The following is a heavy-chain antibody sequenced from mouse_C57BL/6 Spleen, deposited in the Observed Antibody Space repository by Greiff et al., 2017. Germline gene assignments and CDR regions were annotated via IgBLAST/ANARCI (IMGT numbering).Heavy chain of an antibody. V-gene: IGHV3-6*01. CDR3: ARDVGSLVYDGYYVGYAMDY. J-gene: IGHJ4*01. CDR2: ISYDGSN. Sequence: ESGPGLVKPSQSLSLTCSVTGYSITSGYYWNWIRQFPGNKLEWMGYISYDGSNNYNPSLKNRISITRDTSKNQFFLKLNSVTTEDTATYYCARDVGSLVYDGYYVGYAMDYWGQEASVTVSS. D-gene: IGHD2-3*01. CDR1: GYSITSGYY.